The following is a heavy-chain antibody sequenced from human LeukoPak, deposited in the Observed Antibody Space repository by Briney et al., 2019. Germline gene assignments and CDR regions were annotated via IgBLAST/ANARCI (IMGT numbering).Heavy chain of an antibody. CDR3: AGVMVRGVP. V-gene: IGHV3-43D*03. J-gene: IGHJ5*02. CDR2: ISWDGGST. Sequence: GGSLRLSCAASGFTFDDYAMHWVRQAPGKGLEWVSLISWDGGSTYYADSVKGRFTISRDNSKNSLYLQMNSLRSEDTAVYYCAGVMVRGVPWGQGTLVTVSS. CDR1: GFTFDDYA. D-gene: IGHD3-10*01.